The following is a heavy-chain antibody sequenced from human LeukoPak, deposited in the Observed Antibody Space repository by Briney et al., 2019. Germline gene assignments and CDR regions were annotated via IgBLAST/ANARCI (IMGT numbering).Heavy chain of an antibody. CDR2: IKSKTDGGTA. V-gene: IGHV3-15*01. Sequence: PGGSLRLSCAASGFTFSNAWTNWVRQAPGKGLEWVGRIKSKTDGGTADYAAPVKGRFTISRDDSKTTLYLQMNDLKTEDTAVYYCTTVMITFGGVIPNYWGQGTLVTVSS. CDR3: TTVMITFGGVIPNY. CDR1: GFTFSNAW. D-gene: IGHD3-16*02. J-gene: IGHJ4*02.